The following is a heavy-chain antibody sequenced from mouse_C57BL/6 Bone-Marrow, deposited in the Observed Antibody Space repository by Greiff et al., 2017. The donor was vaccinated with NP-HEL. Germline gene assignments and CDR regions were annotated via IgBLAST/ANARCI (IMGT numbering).Heavy chain of an antibody. J-gene: IGHJ3*01. CDR3: ARGGHYTAGFAY. V-gene: IGHV1-55*01. Sequence: VQLQQPGAELVKPGASVKMSCKASGYTFTSYWITWVKQRPGQGLEWIGDIYPGSGSTNYNEKFKSKATLTVDTSSSTAYMQLSSLTSEDSAVYYCARGGHYTAGFAYWGQGTLVTVSA. CDR1: GYTFTSYW. D-gene: IGHD2-12*01. CDR2: IYPGSGST.